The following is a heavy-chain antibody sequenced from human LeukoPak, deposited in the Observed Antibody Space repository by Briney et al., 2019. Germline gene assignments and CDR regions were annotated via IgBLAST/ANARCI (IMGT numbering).Heavy chain of an antibody. Sequence: GASVKVSCKASGYTFISYGISWVRQAPGQGLEWMGWISAYNGNTNYTQKLQGKVTMTTDTSTSTAYMELRSLRSDDTAVYYCARELGPYSSFDYWGQGTLVTVSS. CDR2: ISAYNGNT. J-gene: IGHJ4*02. V-gene: IGHV1-18*01. D-gene: IGHD6-19*01. CDR1: GYTFISYG. CDR3: ARELGPYSSFDY.